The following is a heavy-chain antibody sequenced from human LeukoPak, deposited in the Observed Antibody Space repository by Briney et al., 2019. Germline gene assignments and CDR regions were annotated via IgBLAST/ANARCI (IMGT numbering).Heavy chain of an antibody. J-gene: IGHJ4*02. CDR3: AKAYVRGVYGGYIPMLDY. CDR1: GFTFDDYA. CDR2: ISWNSGSI. D-gene: IGHD5-12*01. V-gene: IGHV3-9*01. Sequence: GGSLRLSCAASGFTFDDYAMHWVRQAPGKGLEGVSGISWNSGSIGYADSVKGRFTISRDNAKNSLYLQMNSLRAEDTALYYCAKAYVRGVYGGYIPMLDYWGQGTLVTVSS.